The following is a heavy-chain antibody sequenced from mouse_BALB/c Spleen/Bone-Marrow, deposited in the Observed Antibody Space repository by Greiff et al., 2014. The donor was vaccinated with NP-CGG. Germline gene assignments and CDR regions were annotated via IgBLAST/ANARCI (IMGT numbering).Heavy chain of an antibody. CDR3: ARDKNYGSYWYFDV. D-gene: IGHD2-1*01. J-gene: IGHJ1*01. Sequence: DVKLVESGGGLVQPGGSLRLSCATSGFTFTDYYMSWVRQPPGEALEWLGFIRNKANGYTTEYSASVKGRFTISRDNSQSILYLQMNTLRAEDSATYYCARDKNYGSYWYFDVWGAGTTVTVSS. CDR1: GFTFTDYY. V-gene: IGHV7-3*02. CDR2: IRNKANGYTT.